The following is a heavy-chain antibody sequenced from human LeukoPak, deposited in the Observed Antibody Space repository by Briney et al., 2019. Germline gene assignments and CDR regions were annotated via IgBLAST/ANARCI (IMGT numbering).Heavy chain of an antibody. J-gene: IGHJ6*03. CDR2: INSDGSST. D-gene: IGHD6-13*01. V-gene: IGHV3-74*01. CDR1: GFTFSSYW. Sequence: GGSLRLSCAASGFTFSSYWMHWVRQAPGKGLVWVSRINSDGSSTSYADSVKGRFTISRDNAKNTLYLQMNSLRAEDTAVYYCAREFSSSWYYYYYYMDVWGKGTTVTVSS. CDR3: AREFSSSWYYYYYYMDV.